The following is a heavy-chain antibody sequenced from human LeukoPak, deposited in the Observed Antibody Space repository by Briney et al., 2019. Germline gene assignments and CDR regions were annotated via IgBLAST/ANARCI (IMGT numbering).Heavy chain of an antibody. CDR2: ISGSGGST. CDR3: AKSVVVITFRFDD. V-gene: IGHV3-23*01. J-gene: IGHJ4*02. D-gene: IGHD2-15*01. CDR1: GFTFSSYA. Sequence: GGSLRLSCAASGFTFSSYAMSWVRQAPGKGLEWVSAISGSGGSTYYADSVKGRFTISRDNSKNTLYLQMNSLGADDTAIYYCAKSVVVITFRFDDWGQGALVTVSS.